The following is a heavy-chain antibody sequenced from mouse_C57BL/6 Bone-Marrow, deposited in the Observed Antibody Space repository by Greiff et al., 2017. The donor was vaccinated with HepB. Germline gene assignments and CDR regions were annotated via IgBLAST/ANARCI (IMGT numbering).Heavy chain of an antibody. CDR3: ANSIYYDYDGYAMDY. CDR2: IDPNRGGT. Sequence: QVQLQQPGAELVKPGASVKLSCKASGYTFTSYWMHWVKQRPGRGLEWIGRIDPNRGGTKYNEKFKSKATLTVDKPSSTAYMQLSSLTSEDSAVYYCANSIYYDYDGYAMDYWGQGTSGTVSS. J-gene: IGHJ4*01. CDR1: GYTFTSYW. D-gene: IGHD2-4*01. V-gene: IGHV1-72*01.